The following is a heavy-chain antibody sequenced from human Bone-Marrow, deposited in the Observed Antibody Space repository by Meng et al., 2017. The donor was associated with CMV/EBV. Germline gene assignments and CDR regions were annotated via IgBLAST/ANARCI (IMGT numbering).Heavy chain of an antibody. V-gene: IGHV3-64*02. D-gene: IGHD6-13*01. CDR3: AKDREDIAAASDGFDY. J-gene: IGHJ4*02. Sequence: GESLKISFAASGFTFSSYAMHWVRQAPGKGLEYVSAISSNGGSTYYADSVKGRFTISRDNSKNTLYLQMNSLRAEDTAVYYCAKDREDIAAASDGFDYWGQGTLVTVSS. CDR2: ISSNGGST. CDR1: GFTFSSYA.